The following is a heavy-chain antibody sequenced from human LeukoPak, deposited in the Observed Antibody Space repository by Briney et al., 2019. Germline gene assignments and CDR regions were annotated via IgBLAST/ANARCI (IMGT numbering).Heavy chain of an antibody. Sequence: ASVKVSCKASGYTFTSYGISWVRQAPGQGLEWMGWISAYNGNTNYAQKLQGRVTMTTDTSTSTAYMELRSLRSDDTAVYYCARLFYRLVATTPAFDYWGQGTLVTVSS. CDR2: ISAYNGNT. CDR3: ARLFYRLVATTPAFDY. CDR1: GYTFTSYG. V-gene: IGHV1-18*01. J-gene: IGHJ4*02. D-gene: IGHD5-12*01.